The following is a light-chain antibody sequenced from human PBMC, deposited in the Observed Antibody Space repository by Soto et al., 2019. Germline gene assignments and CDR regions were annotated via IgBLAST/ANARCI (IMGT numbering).Light chain of an antibody. Sequence: DIQMTQSPSTLSASVGDRVTITCRASQSIGGWLAWYQQRPGKAPRLLIYDASSVESGVPSRFSGSRSGTKFTLAISSLQPEDFAVYYCQQYGSSPLTFGGGTRMEIK. V-gene: IGKV1-5*01. J-gene: IGKJ4*01. CDR1: QSIGGW. CDR2: DAS. CDR3: QQYGSSPLT.